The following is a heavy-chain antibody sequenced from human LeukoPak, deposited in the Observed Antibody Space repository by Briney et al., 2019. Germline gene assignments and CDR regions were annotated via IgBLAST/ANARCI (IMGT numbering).Heavy chain of an antibody. Sequence: PGGSLRLSCAASGFTFSSYSMNWVRQAPGKGLEWVSSISSSSSYIYYADSVKGRFTISRDNPKNSLSLQMNSLRAEDTAVYYCASEHCSGGSCYYFDYWGQGTLVTVSS. CDR2: ISSSSSYI. D-gene: IGHD2-15*01. CDR1: GFTFSSYS. J-gene: IGHJ4*02. CDR3: ASEHCSGGSCYYFDY. V-gene: IGHV3-21*01.